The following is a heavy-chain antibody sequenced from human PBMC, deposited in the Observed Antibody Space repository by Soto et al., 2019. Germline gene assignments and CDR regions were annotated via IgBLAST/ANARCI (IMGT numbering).Heavy chain of an antibody. D-gene: IGHD1-1*01. J-gene: IGHJ4*02. CDR3: ARGIGYSAQDY. CDR2: ISGDASST. Sequence: GGSLRLSCAASGFTFSDYWMHWVRQVPGKGLVWVSRISGDASSTSYADSVKGRFTISRDDAKDTLYVQMNSLRAEDTAVYYCARGIGYSAQDYWGQGTPVTVSS. V-gene: IGHV3-74*01. CDR1: GFTFSDYW.